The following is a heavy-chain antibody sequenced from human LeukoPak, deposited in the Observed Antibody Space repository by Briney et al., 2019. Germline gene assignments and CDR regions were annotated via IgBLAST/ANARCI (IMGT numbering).Heavy chain of an antibody. J-gene: IGHJ4*02. Sequence: PGGSLILSCAASGFSVSSNYMNGVRQAPGKVLEWVSVIYSDGSTYYADSVRGRFTISRHNSKNTLYLQMNSLRAEDTAVYYCAREHSGFPNWGQGTLDTVSS. D-gene: IGHD5-12*01. CDR3: AREHSGFPN. CDR2: IYSDGST. CDR1: GFSVSSNY. V-gene: IGHV3-53*04.